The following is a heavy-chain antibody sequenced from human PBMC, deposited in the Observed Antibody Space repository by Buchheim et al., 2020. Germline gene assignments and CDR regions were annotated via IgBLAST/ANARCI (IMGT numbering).Heavy chain of an antibody. CDR1: GFTFSSYG. Sequence: QVQLVESGGGVVQPGRSLRLSCAASGFTFSSYGMHWVRQAPGKGLEWVTLILSDGSNKYYADSVKGRFTISRYNSKNRFYLQMDDLRAEDTALYYCARDLGAGSWYEFDYWGQGTL. CDR3: ARDLGAGSWYEFDY. CDR2: ILSDGSNK. D-gene: IGHD6-13*01. V-gene: IGHV3-33*01. J-gene: IGHJ4*02.